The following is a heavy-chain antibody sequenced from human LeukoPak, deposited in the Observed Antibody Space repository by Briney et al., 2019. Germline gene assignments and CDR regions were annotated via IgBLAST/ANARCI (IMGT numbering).Heavy chain of an antibody. CDR3: ARRGITIFGLFDY. D-gene: IGHD3-3*01. V-gene: IGHV4-61*02. J-gene: IGHJ4*02. CDR1: GGSISSGSYY. CDR2: IYTSGST. Sequence: SETLSLTCTVSGGSISSGSYYWSWIRQPAGKGLEWIGRIYTSGSTNYNPSLKSRVTITVDTSKNQFSLKLSSVTAADTAVYYCARRGITIFGLFDYWGQGTLVTVSS.